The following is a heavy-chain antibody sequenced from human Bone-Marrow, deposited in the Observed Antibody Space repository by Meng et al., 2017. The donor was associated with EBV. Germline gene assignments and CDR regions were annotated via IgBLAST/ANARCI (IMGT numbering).Heavy chain of an antibody. CDR3: ARDGYGDHVVDF. V-gene: IGHV1-69*01. CDR1: GGTFNSDA. CDR2: LIPMSGAP. J-gene: IGHJ2*01. Sequence: QVQGVQSGAEVKKPGSSVKVSCWTSGGTFNSDAVSWVRQAPGQGLEWMGGLIPMSGAPHYAQKFQGRVTITADESTSTHYMDLSGLRSEDTAVYYCARDGYGDHVVDFWGRGTLVTVSS. D-gene: IGHD4-17*01.